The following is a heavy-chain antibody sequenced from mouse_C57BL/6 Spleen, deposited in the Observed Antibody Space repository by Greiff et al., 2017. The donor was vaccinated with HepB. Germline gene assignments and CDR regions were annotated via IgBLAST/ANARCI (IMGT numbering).Heavy chain of an antibody. Sequence: EVKVVESGGGLVQPGESLKLSCESTEYEFPSHDMSWVRKTPEKRLELVAAINSDGGSTYYPDTMERRVIITRDNTKKTLYLQMSSLTSEDTALYYCARQCDGYWYFDFWGTGTTVTVSS. D-gene: IGHD2-3*01. J-gene: IGHJ1*03. V-gene: IGHV5-2*01. CDR3: ARQCDGYWYFDF. CDR2: INSDGGST. CDR1: EYEFPSHD.